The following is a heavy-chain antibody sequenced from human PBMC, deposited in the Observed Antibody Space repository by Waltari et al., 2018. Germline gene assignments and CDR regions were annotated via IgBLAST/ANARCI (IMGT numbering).Heavy chain of an antibody. J-gene: IGHJ4*02. CDR1: GSTFTNYG. D-gene: IGHD6-19*01. V-gene: IGHV3-30*18. Sequence: QVQLVESGGGVVQPGRPLRLSCAASGSTFTNYGMHWVRQAPGKGLGWLAIISYDGNDKYYADSVKGRFTISRDTSKNTLYLQINSLRPEDTAVYYCAKEDVAGWYGIDYWGQGTLVTVSS. CDR3: AKEDVAGWYGIDY. CDR2: ISYDGNDK.